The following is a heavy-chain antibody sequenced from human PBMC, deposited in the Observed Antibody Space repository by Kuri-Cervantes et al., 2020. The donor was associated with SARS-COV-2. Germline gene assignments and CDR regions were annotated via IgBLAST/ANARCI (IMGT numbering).Heavy chain of an antibody. CDR1: GFTFSSYG. J-gene: IGHJ6*03. CDR3: ARDRYYYMDV. CDR2: IRYDGSNK. V-gene: IGHV3-30*02. Sequence: GESLKISCAASGFTFSSYGMHWVRQAPGKGLEWVAFIRYDGSNKYYADSVKGRFTISRDNSKNTLYLQMGSLRAEDMAVYYCARDRYYYMDVWGKGTTVTVSS.